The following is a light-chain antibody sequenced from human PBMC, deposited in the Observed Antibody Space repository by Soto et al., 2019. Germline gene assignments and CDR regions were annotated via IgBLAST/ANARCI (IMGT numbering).Light chain of an antibody. CDR3: QQYTHWWT. CDR2: ATS. V-gene: IGKV3-15*01. CDR1: QSVSTN. J-gene: IGKJ1*01. Sequence: IVMTQSPATLSVSPGERVTLSCRASQSVSTNLAWYQQKPGQAPRLLIYATSTRATGIPGRFSGSGSGTDFTLTISSLQSEDCAVYYCQQYTHWWTFGHGTKVDIK.